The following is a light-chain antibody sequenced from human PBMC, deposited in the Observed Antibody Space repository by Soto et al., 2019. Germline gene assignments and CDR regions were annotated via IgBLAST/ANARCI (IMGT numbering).Light chain of an antibody. CDR1: SSDVGGYNL. J-gene: IGLJ2*01. CDR2: AGS. V-gene: IGLV2-23*01. Sequence: QSALTQPASVSGSPGQSITISCTGTSSDVGGYNLVSWYQQHPGKAPKLMIYAGSQRPSGVSNLFSGSKSGHTASLTISALQAEDEVYYYCGSYADSSSYAGSSTVVFGGGTKLTVL. CDR3: GSYADSSSYAGSSTVV.